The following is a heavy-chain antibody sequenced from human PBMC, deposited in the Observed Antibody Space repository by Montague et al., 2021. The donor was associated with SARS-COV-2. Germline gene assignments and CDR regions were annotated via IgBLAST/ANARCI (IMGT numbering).Heavy chain of an antibody. V-gene: IGHV4-39*02. Sequence: SETLSLTCTVSGGSISSYYYCGWLRPPPGKGLEWIVSNNYGGSTYYNPSLKSRATIFVDTSMNHFSLKLSSATAADTAVYYCARDQGVYCSGGSCYNFDCWGQGTLVTVSS. CDR3: ARDQGVYCSGGSCYNFDC. J-gene: IGHJ4*02. CDR1: GGSISSYYY. CDR2: NNYGGST. D-gene: IGHD2-15*01.